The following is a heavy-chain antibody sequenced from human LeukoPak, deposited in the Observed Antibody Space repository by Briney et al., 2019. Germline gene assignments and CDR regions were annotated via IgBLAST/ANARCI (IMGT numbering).Heavy chain of an antibody. CDR1: GFTFSKYA. CDR2: MSGTGAST. Sequence: GGSLRLSCEGSGFTFSKYAMNWVRQAPGKGLEWVSAMSGTGASTYYIDSVKGRFTISRDNSNNTLYLQMNSLRAEDTAIYYCAKDLWHLVRMIDHGGQGVLVTVSS. CDR3: AKDLWHLVRMIDH. J-gene: IGHJ4*02. V-gene: IGHV3-23*01. D-gene: IGHD6-6*01.